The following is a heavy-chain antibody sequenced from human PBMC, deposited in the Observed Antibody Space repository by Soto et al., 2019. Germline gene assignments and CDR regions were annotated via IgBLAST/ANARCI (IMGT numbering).Heavy chain of an antibody. CDR2: IHYSGST. CDR3: ASYYYHSNDARRYFDY. Sequence: QVQLQESGPGLVKPSETLSLTCTVSGGSVSSGSSYWSWIRQPPGKGLEWIGYIHYSGSTNYNPSLKSRVTFSXXPXKXXFSLKLSSVTPADTAVYYCASYYYHSNDARRYFDYWGQGTLVTVSS. J-gene: IGHJ4*02. D-gene: IGHD3-22*01. CDR1: GGSVSSGSSY. V-gene: IGHV4-61*01.